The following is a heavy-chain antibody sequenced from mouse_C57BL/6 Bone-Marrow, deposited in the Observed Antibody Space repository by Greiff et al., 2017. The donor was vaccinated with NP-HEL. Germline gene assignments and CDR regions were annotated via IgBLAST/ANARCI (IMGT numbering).Heavy chain of an antibody. D-gene: IGHD1-1*01. J-gene: IGHJ1*03. Sequence: EVKVVESGGGLVQPGGSLKLSCAASGFTFSDYGMAWVRQAPRKGPEWVAFISNLAYSIYYADTVTGRFTISRENAKNTLYLEMSSLRAEDTAMYYCARRYYGTSLDVWGTGTTVTVSS. CDR2: ISNLAYSI. CDR3: ARRYYGTSLDV. CDR1: GFTFSDYG. V-gene: IGHV5-15*01.